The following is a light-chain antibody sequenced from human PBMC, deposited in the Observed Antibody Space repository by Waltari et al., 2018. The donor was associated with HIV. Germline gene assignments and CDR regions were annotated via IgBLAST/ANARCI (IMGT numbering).Light chain of an antibody. J-gene: IGKJ4*01. CDR3: QQYGSSPRLT. V-gene: IGKV3-20*01. Sequence: EIVLTQSPGTLSLSPGERATLSCRASQSVSSSYVAWYQQKPGQAPRLLIYAASSRATGIPDRFSGSGSGTDFTLTISRLEPEDFAVYYCQQYGSSPRLTFGGGTKVEIK. CDR1: QSVSSSY. CDR2: AAS.